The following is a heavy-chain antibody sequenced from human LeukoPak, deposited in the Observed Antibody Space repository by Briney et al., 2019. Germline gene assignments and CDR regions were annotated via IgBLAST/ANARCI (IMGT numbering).Heavy chain of an antibody. CDR1: GFTFSTYS. D-gene: IGHD6-19*01. CDR2: ISSSSSYI. V-gene: IGHV3-21*01. Sequence: GGSLRLSCAASGFTFSTYSMKWVRQAPGKGLEWVSSISSSSSYIYYADSVKGRFTISRDNAKNSLYLQMNSLRAEDTAVYYCARAVGSGLVFSYFDYWGQGTLVTVSS. J-gene: IGHJ4*02. CDR3: ARAVGSGLVFSYFDY.